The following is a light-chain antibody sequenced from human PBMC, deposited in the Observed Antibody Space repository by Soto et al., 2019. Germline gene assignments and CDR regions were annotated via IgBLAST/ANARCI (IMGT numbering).Light chain of an antibody. CDR1: QSVSSSY. Sequence: EIVLTQSPGTLSLSPGEGATLSCRASQSVSSSYLAWYQQKPGQAPRLLIYGASGRATGIPDRFSGSGSGTDFTLTISRLEPEDFAVYYCQQYGSSPSITFGQGTRLEMK. CDR3: QQYGSSPSIT. CDR2: GAS. V-gene: IGKV3-20*01. J-gene: IGKJ5*01.